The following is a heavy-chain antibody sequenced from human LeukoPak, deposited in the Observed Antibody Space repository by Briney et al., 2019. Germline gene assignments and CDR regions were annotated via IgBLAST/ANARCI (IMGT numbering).Heavy chain of an antibody. CDR2: INPNSGGT. CDR1: GYTFTGYY. J-gene: IGHJ4*02. Sequence: WASVKVSCKASGYTFTGYYMHWVRQAPGQGLEWMGWINPNSGGTGYAQKFQGRVTITRNTSISTAYMELSSLRSEDTAVYYCARGSTYYDILTGYYYFDYWGQGTLVTVSS. V-gene: IGHV1-8*03. CDR3: ARGSTYYDILTGYYYFDY. D-gene: IGHD3-9*01.